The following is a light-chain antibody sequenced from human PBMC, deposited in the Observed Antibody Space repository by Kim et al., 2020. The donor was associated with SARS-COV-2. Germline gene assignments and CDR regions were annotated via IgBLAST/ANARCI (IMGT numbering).Light chain of an antibody. V-gene: IGKV1-6*01. Sequence: AIHMTQSPSSLSASVGDRVTITCRASQAIRNDLGWYQQKLGKAPKLLIYGASRLQSGVPSRFSGSGSGTDFTLTISSLQHEDFATYYCLQDYNYPRTFGQGTKVDIK. CDR2: GAS. J-gene: IGKJ1*01. CDR3: LQDYNYPRT. CDR1: QAIRND.